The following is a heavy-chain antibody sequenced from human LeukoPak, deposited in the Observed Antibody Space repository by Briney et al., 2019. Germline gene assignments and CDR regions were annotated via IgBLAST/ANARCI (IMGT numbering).Heavy chain of an antibody. D-gene: IGHD3-9*01. CDR3: ARVPLDIILLDYKDV. V-gene: IGHV3-21*01. CDR2: ISSHGEYI. Sequence: GWSLRLSCVASGFTLISYCFNWLRHPPGRGLEWVASISSHGEYILHSDSLKGRFPVPRDNARDPLYLELDSLRAEETAIYYCARVPLDIILLDYKDVWGKGTAVTVSS. J-gene: IGHJ6*03. CDR1: GFTLISYC.